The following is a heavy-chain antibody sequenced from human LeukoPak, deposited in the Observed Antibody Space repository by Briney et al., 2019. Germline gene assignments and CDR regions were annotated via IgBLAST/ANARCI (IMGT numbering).Heavy chain of an antibody. CDR3: ARESFLRDYYYYMDV. Sequence: SETLSLTCTVSGGSISIYYWNWIRQPAGEGLEWIGRIYTSGNTNYKSYLKSRVTMSVDTSKNQFSLKLRSVTAADTAVYYCARESFLRDYYYYMDVWGKGTTVTVSS. CDR2: IYTSGNT. CDR1: GGSISIYY. J-gene: IGHJ6*03. V-gene: IGHV4-4*07.